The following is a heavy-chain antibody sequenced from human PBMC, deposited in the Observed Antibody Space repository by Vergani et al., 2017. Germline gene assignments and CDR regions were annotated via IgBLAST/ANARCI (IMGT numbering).Heavy chain of an antibody. CDR3: ARYTYYEFWSGYSRRDYYYYMDV. V-gene: IGHV3-21*01. D-gene: IGHD3-3*01. CDR2: ISSSSSYI. Sequence: EVQLVESGGGLVKPGGSLRLSCAASGFTFSSYSMNWVRQAPGKGLEWVSSISSSSSYIYYADSVKGRFTISRDNAKNSLYLQMNSLRAEDTAVYYCARYTYYEFWSGYSRRDYYYYMDVWGKGTTVTVAS. J-gene: IGHJ6*03. CDR1: GFTFSSYS.